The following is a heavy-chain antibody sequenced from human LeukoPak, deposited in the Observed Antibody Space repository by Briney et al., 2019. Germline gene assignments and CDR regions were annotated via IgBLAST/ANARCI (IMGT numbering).Heavy chain of an antibody. CDR2: ISGSGGST. D-gene: IGHD2-15*01. CDR3: AKGVVAGRHAFDI. CDR1: GFTFSSYA. V-gene: IGHV3-23*01. Sequence: GGSLRLSCAASGFTFSSYAMSWVRQAPGEGLEWVSVISGSGGSTNYADSVKGRFTISRDNAKNSLFLQMNSLRAEDTAVYYCAKGVVAGRHAFDIWGQGTMVTVSS. J-gene: IGHJ3*02.